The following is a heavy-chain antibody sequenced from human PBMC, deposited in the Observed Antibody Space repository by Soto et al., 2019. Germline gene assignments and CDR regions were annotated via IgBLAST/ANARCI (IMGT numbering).Heavy chain of an antibody. CDR2: MSGSSSTT. CDR3: AKTQERELPRVIDF. Sequence: GGSLRLSCATSGLTFSNYAMSWVRQAPGGGLEWVSSMSGSSSTTYYADSVRGRFTISRDRSKNTLYLQMSSLRAEDTALYYCAKTQERELPRVIDFWGQGTLVTVSS. V-gene: IGHV3-23*01. J-gene: IGHJ4*02. CDR1: GLTFSNYA. D-gene: IGHD1-7*01.